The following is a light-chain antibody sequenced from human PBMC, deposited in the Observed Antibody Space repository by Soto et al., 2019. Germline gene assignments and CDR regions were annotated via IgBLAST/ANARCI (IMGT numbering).Light chain of an antibody. CDR3: QQSFSTPRA. V-gene: IGKV1-39*01. J-gene: IGKJ4*01. CDR1: QSISSY. Sequence: DIQMTKSPSSLSASVGDRVTITCRASQSISSYLNWYQQKPGKAPKLLIYAASSLQSGVPSRFSGSGSGTDFTLTISSLQPEDFVTYYCQQSFSTPRAFGGGTMVEIK. CDR2: AAS.